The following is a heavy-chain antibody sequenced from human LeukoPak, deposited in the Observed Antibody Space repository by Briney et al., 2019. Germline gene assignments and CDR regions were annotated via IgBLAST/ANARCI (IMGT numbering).Heavy chain of an antibody. CDR1: GYTLTELS. D-gene: IGHD2-21*02. V-gene: IGHV1-24*01. CDR3: ATGFDGDCAFDY. Sequence: ASVKLSCTVSGYTLTELSMHWVRQAPGKGLEWMGGFDPEDGETIYAQKFQGRVTMTEDTSTDTAYMELSSLRSEDTAVYYCATGFDGDCAFDYWGQGTLVTVSS. J-gene: IGHJ4*02. CDR2: FDPEDGET.